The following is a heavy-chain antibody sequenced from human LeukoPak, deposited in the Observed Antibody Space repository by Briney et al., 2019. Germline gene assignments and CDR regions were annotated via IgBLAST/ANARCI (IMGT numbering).Heavy chain of an antibody. Sequence: PSETLSLTCTVSGGSIGSYYWSWIRQPPGKGLEWIGYIYYSGSTNYNPSLKSRVTISVDTSKNQFSLKLSSVTAADTAVYYCARHVNDGDYPLDYWGQGTLVTVSS. CDR1: GGSIGSYY. V-gene: IGHV4-59*08. CDR2: IYYSGST. J-gene: IGHJ4*02. CDR3: ARHVNDGDYPLDY. D-gene: IGHD4-17*01.